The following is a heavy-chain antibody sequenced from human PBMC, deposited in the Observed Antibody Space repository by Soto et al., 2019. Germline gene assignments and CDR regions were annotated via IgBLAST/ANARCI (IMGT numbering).Heavy chain of an antibody. CDR3: ARDHGSGWSYPFDY. CDR2: IWYDGSNK. V-gene: IGHV3-33*01. D-gene: IGHD6-19*01. J-gene: IGHJ4*02. Sequence: PGGSLRLSCAASGFTFSSYGMHWVRQAPGKGLEWVAVIWYDGSNKYYADSVKGRFTISRDNSKNTLYLQMNSLRAEDTAVYYCARDHGSGWSYPFDYWGQGTLVTVSS. CDR1: GFTFSSYG.